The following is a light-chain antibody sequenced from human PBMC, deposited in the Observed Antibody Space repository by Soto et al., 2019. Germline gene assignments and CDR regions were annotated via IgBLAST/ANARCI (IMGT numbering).Light chain of an antibody. CDR1: SSDVGGYNY. CDR3: SSYTGV. Sequence: QSALTQPASVSGSPGQSITISCTGTSSDVGGYNYVSWYQQHPGKAPKLMIYDVSNRPSGVSNRFSGSKSGNTASLTISGLQAEDEADYYCSSYTGVFGGGTQLTVL. CDR2: DVS. J-gene: IGLJ2*01. V-gene: IGLV2-14*01.